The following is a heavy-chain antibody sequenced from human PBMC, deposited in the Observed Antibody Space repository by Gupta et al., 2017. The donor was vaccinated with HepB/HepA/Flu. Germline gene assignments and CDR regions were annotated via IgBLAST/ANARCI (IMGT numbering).Heavy chain of an antibody. CDR2: IYYSGST. D-gene: IGHD7-27*01. V-gene: IGHV4-59*08. Sequence: QVQLQESGPGLVKPSETLSLTCTVSGGSISSYYWSWIRQPPGKGLEWIGYIYYSGSTNYNPSLKSRVTISVDTSKNQFSLKLSSVTAADTAVYYCARTGDYYYYYGMDVWGQGTTVTVSS. CDR1: GGSISSYY. J-gene: IGHJ6*02. CDR3: ARTGDYYYYYGMDV.